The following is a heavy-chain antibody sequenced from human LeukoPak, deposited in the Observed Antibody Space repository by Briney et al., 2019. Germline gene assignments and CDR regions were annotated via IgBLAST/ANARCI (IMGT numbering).Heavy chain of an antibody. V-gene: IGHV4-39*01. D-gene: IGHD6-19*01. Sequence: IPSETLSLTCSVSGGSISTSSHSWVWIRQTPGKGLEWIGSLYYAGSTYNNPSLESRVTISIDTSKNQLSLRLTSVTAADTGVYFCARPFYSSGWYGAFDIWGPGTMVTVSS. CDR2: LYYAGST. CDR1: GGSISTSSHS. CDR3: ARPFYSSGWYGAFDI. J-gene: IGHJ3*02.